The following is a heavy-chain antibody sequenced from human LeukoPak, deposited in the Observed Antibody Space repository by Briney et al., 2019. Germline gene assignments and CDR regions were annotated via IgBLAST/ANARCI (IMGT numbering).Heavy chain of an antibody. D-gene: IGHD4-17*01. CDR2: IRYDGSNK. Sequence: GGSLRLSCAASGFTFSSYGMHWVRQAPGKGLEWVAVIRYDGSNKYYADSVKGRFTISRDNSKNTLYLQMNSLRAEDTAVYYCARGYGDYVASGFHHWGQGTLVSVSS. CDR1: GFTFSSYG. J-gene: IGHJ1*01. V-gene: IGHV3-33*01. CDR3: ARGYGDYVASGFHH.